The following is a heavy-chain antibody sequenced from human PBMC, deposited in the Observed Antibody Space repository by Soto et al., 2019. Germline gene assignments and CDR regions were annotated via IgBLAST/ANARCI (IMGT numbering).Heavy chain of an antibody. Sequence: QVQLVQSGVEVKKTGASVKVCCKAYGYSFTNYGITWVRQDHGQGLEWLGWIRGYNGNTNYAQKFQGRVTINTDTSTITAYMDLRSLLYDVTVVYYCVRGRRFAVADTDCCGQGTLLTVS. J-gene: IGHJ4*02. CDR2: IRGYNGNT. V-gene: IGHV1-18*01. D-gene: IGHD3-3*01. CDR1: GYSFTNYG. CDR3: VRGRRFAVADTDC.